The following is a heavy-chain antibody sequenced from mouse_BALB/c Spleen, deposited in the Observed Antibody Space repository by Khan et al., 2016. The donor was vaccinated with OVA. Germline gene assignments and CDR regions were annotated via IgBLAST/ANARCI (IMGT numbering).Heavy chain of an antibody. CDR1: GYTFTNYG. V-gene: IGHV9-1*02. CDR3: ARGGYYGQYFDY. CDR2: INTYTGEP. J-gene: IGHJ2*01. Sequence: QIQLVQSGPELKKPGETVKLSCKASGYTFTNYGMTWVKQAPGKGLKWMGWINTYTGEPTYADDFKGRFAFSLDTSASTAYLQINNLKNEDMATYFCARGGYYGQYFDYWGQGTTLTVSS. D-gene: IGHD1-1*02.